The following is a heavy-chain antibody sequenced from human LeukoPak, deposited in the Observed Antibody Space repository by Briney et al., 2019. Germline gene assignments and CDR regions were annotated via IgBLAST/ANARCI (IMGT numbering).Heavy chain of an antibody. Sequence: ASVKVSCKVSGYTLTELSMHWVRQAPGKGLEWMGGFDPEDGETIYAQKFQGRVTMTEDTSTDTAYMELSSLRSEDTAVYYCATANWNDVWFDYWGQGTLVTVSS. V-gene: IGHV1-24*01. CDR2: FDPEDGET. CDR1: GYTLTELS. D-gene: IGHD1-1*01. J-gene: IGHJ4*02. CDR3: ATANWNDVWFDY.